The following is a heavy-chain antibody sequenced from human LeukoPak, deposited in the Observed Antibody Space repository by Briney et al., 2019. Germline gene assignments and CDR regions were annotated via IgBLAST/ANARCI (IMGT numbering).Heavy chain of an antibody. Sequence: GGSLRLSCSPSGFTVSTSFISWVRQAPGKGLGWVSIIYSGGNTYYADSGMGRFTICRDNSKNTFSVQMTSLRAEETAMYYCVKDKRSGPNCAGGCYFDYWGQGTLVTVSS. CDR2: IYSGGNT. J-gene: IGHJ4*02. V-gene: IGHV3-66*01. CDR1: GFTVSTSF. CDR3: VKDKRSGPNCAGGCYFDY. D-gene: IGHD2-21*02.